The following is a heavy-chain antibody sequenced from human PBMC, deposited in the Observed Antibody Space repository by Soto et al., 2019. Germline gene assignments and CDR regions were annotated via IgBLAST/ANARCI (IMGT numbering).Heavy chain of an antibody. D-gene: IGHD3-22*01. Sequence: GSLRLSCAASGFSFSDYYMNWIRQAPGKGLEWLSYISSTATYTNYADSVRGRFTISRDSAKNSLYLDMNGLRAEDTAVYYCARARLVVEGRFDYWGQGTLVTVSS. J-gene: IGHJ4*02. V-gene: IGHV3-11*06. CDR2: ISSTATYT. CDR3: ARARLVVEGRFDY. CDR1: GFSFSDYY.